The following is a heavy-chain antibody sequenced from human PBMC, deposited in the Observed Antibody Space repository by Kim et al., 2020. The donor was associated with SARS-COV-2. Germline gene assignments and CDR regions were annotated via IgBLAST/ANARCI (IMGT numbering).Heavy chain of an antibody. Sequence: GGSLRLSCAASGFTFSSYAMSWVRQAPGKGLEWVSLIYSGDTSTYFADSVKGRFTISRDNSKNTLYLQMNSLRAEDTAVYYCAAYGSATYSNWFDPWGQGTLVTVSS. D-gene: IGHD3-10*01. J-gene: IGHJ5*02. V-gene: IGHV3-23*03. CDR2: IYSGDTST. CDR3: AAYGSATYSNWFDP. CDR1: GFTFSSYA.